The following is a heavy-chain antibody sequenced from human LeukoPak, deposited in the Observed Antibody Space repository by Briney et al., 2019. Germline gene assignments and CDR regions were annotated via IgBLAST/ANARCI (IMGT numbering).Heavy chain of an antibody. CDR2: IKQDGSEK. D-gene: IGHD1-26*01. J-gene: IGHJ4*02. Sequence: GGSLRLSCAASGFTFSSYWMSWIRQAPGKGLEWVANIKQDGSEKYYVDSVKGRFTISRDNAKNSLYLQMNSLRAEDTAVYYCARDSFKWELATRRGVDYWGQGTLVTVSS. CDR3: ARDSFKWELATRRGVDY. CDR1: GFTFSSYW. V-gene: IGHV3-7*01.